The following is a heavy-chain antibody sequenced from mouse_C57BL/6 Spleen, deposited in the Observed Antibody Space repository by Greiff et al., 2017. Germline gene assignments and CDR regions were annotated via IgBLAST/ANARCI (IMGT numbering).Heavy chain of an antibody. V-gene: IGHV5-6*01. Sequence: EVHLVESGGDLVKPGGSLKLSCAASGFTFSSYGMSWVRQTPDKRLEWVATISSGGSYTYYPDSVKGRFTISRDNAKNTLYLQMSSLKSEDTAMYYCARQRGITYYFDYWGQGTTLTVSS. CDR3: ARQRGITYYFDY. J-gene: IGHJ2*01. CDR1: GFTFSSYG. D-gene: IGHD2-4*01. CDR2: ISSGGSYT.